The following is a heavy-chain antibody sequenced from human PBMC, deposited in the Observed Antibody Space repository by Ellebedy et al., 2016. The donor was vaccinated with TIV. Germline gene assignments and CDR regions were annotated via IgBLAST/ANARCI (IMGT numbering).Heavy chain of an antibody. Sequence: ASVKVSXXASGYTFTGYKMHWVRQAPGQGLEWMGWINPNSGDTIYAQRFQGRVTMTRDTSISTAYMELSRLRSDDTAVYYCAREISTMVPHFDYWGQGTLVTVSS. CDR3: AREISTMVPHFDY. V-gene: IGHV1-2*02. J-gene: IGHJ4*02. CDR1: GYTFTGYK. D-gene: IGHD4-23*01. CDR2: INPNSGDT.